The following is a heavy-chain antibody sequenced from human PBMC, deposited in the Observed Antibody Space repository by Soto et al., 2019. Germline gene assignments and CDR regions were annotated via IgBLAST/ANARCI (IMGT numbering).Heavy chain of an antibody. CDR2: ISSSDNII. V-gene: IGHV3-11*01. J-gene: IGHJ4*02. Sequence: PGGALRLSCGASVFIFGDYYMMWIRQAPGKGLEWISYISSSDNIIYYADSVKGRFTISRDNAKNSLYLQMNSLRAEDTAVYYCARDRGYYDSSGYFDYWGQGTLVTVSS. D-gene: IGHD3-22*01. CDR3: ARDRGYYDSSGYFDY. CDR1: VFIFGDYY.